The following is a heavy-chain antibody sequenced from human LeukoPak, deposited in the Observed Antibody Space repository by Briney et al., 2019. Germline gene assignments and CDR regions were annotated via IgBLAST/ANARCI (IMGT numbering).Heavy chain of an antibody. CDR2: INHSGST. Sequence: SETLSLTCAVYGGSFSGYYWSWLRQPPGKGLEWIGEINHSGSTNYNPSLKSRVTISVDTSKNQFSLKLSSVTAADTAVYYCARGPGCSSTSCFSWFDPWGQGTLVTVSS. CDR1: GGSFSGYY. V-gene: IGHV4-34*01. D-gene: IGHD2-2*01. CDR3: ARGPGCSSTSCFSWFDP. J-gene: IGHJ5*02.